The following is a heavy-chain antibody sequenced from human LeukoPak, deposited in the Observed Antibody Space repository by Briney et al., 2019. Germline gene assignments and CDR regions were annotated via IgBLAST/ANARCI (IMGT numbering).Heavy chain of an antibody. CDR3: ARDGIAAAGISGAYYMDV. CDR1: GYTFTAYY. D-gene: IGHD6-13*01. V-gene: IGHV1-2*02. Sequence: GASVKVPCKASGYTFTAYYMHWVRQAPGQGLEWMGWINPNSGGTNYAQKFQGRVTMTRDTSISTAYMELRRLKSDDTAVYYCARDGIAAAGISGAYYMDVWGKGTTVTISS. CDR2: INPNSGGT. J-gene: IGHJ6*03.